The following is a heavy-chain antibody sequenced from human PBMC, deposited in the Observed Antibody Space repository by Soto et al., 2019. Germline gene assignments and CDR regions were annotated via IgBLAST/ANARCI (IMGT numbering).Heavy chain of an antibody. J-gene: IGHJ5*02. CDR2: IYYSGST. D-gene: IGHD3-10*01. CDR3: ARDPLGAVRGVITPWFDP. Sequence: TLSLTCTVSGGSISSGDYYWSWIRQPPGKGLEWIGYIYYSGSTYYNPSLKSRVTISVDTSKNQFSLKLSSVTAADTAVYYCARDPLGAVRGVITPWFDPWGQGTLVTVSS. V-gene: IGHV4-30-4*01. CDR1: GGSISSGDYY.